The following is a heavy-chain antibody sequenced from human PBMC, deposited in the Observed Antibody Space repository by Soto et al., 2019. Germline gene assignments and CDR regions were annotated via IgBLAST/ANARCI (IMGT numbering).Heavy chain of an antibody. D-gene: IGHD1-26*01. J-gene: IGHJ4*02. CDR3: ATIGPTVGALCCSTDY. V-gene: IGHV3-23*01. CDR1: GLTFSSYA. Sequence: PGCCPRLSCAASGLTFSSYAVSGVRQDPGKGLEWVSAISGSGGSTYYADSVKGRFTISRDNSKNTLYLQMNSLRAEDTAVYYCATIGPTVGALCCSTDYWGQGTLVTAPQ. CDR2: ISGSGGST.